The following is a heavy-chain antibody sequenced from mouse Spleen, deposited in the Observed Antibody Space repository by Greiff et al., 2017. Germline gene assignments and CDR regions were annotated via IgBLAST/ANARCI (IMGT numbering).Heavy chain of an antibody. CDR3: ARHTTVVATDFDV. Sequence: DVMLVESGGGLVKPGGSLKLSCAASGFTFSSYAMSWVRQTPEKRLEWVATISSGGSYTYYPDSVKGRFTISRDNAKNTLYLQMSSLRSEDTAMYYCARHTTVVATDFDVWGAGTTVTVSS. D-gene: IGHD1-1*01. V-gene: IGHV5-9-1*01. J-gene: IGHJ1*01. CDR2: ISSGGSYT. CDR1: GFTFSSYA.